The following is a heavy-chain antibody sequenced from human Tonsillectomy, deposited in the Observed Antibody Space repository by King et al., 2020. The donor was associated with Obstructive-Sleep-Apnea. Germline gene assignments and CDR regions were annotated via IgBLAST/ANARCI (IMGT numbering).Heavy chain of an antibody. J-gene: IGHJ4*02. V-gene: IGHV1-18*01. CDR1: GYPFTNYG. Sequence: QLVQSGAEVKKPGASVKVSCKASGYPFTNYGISWVRQAPGQGLQWMGWISAYNVNTNYVQKLQDRVTMTTDTSTSTAYMELRSLRSDDTAVYYCAGDAPGSAFDYWGQGTLVTVSS. D-gene: IGHD1-1*01. CDR2: ISAYNVNT. CDR3: AGDAPGSAFDY.